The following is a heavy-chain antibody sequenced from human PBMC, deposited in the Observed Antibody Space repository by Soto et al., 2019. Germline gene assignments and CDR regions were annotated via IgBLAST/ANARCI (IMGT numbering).Heavy chain of an antibody. CDR3: AKYDKEWSLEYYFDY. D-gene: IGHD3-3*01. CDR1: GFTFSSYA. CDR2: ISGSGGST. Sequence: GGSLRLSCAASGFTFSSYAMSWVRQAPGKGLEWVSAISGSGGSTYYADSVKGRFTISRDNSKNTLYLQMNSLRAEDTAVYYCAKYDKEWSLEYYFDYWGQGTLVTVSS. J-gene: IGHJ4*02. V-gene: IGHV3-23*01.